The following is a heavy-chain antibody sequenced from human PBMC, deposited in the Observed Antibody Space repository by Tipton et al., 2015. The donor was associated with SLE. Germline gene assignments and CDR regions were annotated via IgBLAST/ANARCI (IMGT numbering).Heavy chain of an antibody. CDR1: GFTFDDYA. V-gene: IGHV3-49*04. CDR3: TRGGIAARPGYYFDY. D-gene: IGHD6-6*01. J-gene: IGHJ4*02. Sequence: SLRLSCAASGFTFDDYAMHWVRQAPGKGLEWVGFIRSKAYGGTTEYAASVKGRFTISRDDSKSIAYLQMNSLKTEDTAVYYCTRGGIAARPGYYFDYWGQGTLVTVSS. CDR2: IRSKAYGGTT.